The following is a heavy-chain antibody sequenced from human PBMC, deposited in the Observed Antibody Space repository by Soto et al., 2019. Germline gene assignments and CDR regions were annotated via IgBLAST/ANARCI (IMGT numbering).Heavy chain of an antibody. CDR1: GGSISSYY. V-gene: IGHV4-4*07. CDR2: IYTSGST. CDR3: ARVRYDFFSGDAPTSDICMDA. J-gene: IGHJ6*02. D-gene: IGHD3-3*01. Sequence: SETLSHPCTVSGGSISSYYWSWIRQPAGKGLEWIGRIYTSGSTNYNPSLKSRVTMSVDTSKNQFSLKLSSVTAADTAVYYCARVRYDFFSGDAPTSDICMDAWGQGTTVT.